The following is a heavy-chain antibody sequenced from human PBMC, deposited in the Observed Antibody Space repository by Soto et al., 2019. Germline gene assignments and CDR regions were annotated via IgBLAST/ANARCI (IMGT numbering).Heavy chain of an antibody. D-gene: IGHD2-21*02. J-gene: IGHJ5*02. CDR3: ARESGDWPLNWFVP. V-gene: IGHV3-74*01. CDR1: GFNFSNHW. CDR2: ITSDGKSK. Sequence: VHLVESGGGLVQPGGSLRLSCAASGFNFSNHWMHWVRQRPAEGLVWVSRITSDGKSKAYAESVKGRFAISRDNAKNTLYLQMNGLTAEDTAVYYCARESGDWPLNWFVPWGQGTLVTVSS.